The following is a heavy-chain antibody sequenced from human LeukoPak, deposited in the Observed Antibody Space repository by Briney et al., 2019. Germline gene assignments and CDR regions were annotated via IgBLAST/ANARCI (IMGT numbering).Heavy chain of an antibody. D-gene: IGHD6-19*01. J-gene: IGHJ4*02. V-gene: IGHV4-59*08. CDR1: GGSISSYY. CDR3: ARQLRGEAVAGHLQPFDY. CDR2: IYYSGST. Sequence: PSETLSLTCTVSGGSISSYYWNWIRKPPGKGLEWIGYIYYSGSTNYNPSLKSRVTISVDTSKNQFSLKLSSVTAADTAVYFCARQLRGEAVAGHLQPFDYWGQGTLVTVSS.